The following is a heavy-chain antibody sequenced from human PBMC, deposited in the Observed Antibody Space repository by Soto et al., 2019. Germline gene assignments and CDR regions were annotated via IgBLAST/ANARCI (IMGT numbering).Heavy chain of an antibody. V-gene: IGHV4-39*01. CDR1: GGSISSSSYY. CDR3: ARQRGYYDILTGYYPYGMDV. D-gene: IGHD3-9*01. CDR2: IYYSGST. J-gene: IGHJ6*02. Sequence: PSETLSLTCTVSGGSISSSSYYWGWIRQPPGKGLEWIGSIYYSGSTYYNPSLKSRVTISVDTSKNQFSLKLSSVTAADTAVYYCARQRGYYDILTGYYPYGMDVWGQGATVTVSS.